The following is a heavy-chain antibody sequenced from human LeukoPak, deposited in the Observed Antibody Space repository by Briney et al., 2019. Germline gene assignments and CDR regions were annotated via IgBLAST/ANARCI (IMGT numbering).Heavy chain of an antibody. V-gene: IGHV3-30-3*01. CDR3: ARVRSSSATLYFDY. CDR1: GFTFSSYA. J-gene: IGHJ4*02. Sequence: GRSLRLSCAASGFTFSSYAMHWVRQAPGKGLEWVAVISYDGSNKYYADSVEGRFTISRDNSKNTLYLQMNSLRAEDTAVYYCARVRSSSATLYFDYWGQGTLVTVSS. CDR2: ISYDGSNK. D-gene: IGHD6-6*01.